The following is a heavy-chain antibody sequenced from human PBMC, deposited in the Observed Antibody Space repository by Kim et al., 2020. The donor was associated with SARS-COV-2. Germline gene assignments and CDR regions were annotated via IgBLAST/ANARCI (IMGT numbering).Heavy chain of an antibody. CDR3: ARAQRNFWSGYFDY. Sequence: GGSLRLSCAASGFTFSSYAMHWVRQAPGKGLEWVAVISYDGSNKYYVDSVKGRFTISRDNSKNTLYLQMNSLRAEDTAVYYCARAQRNFWSGYFDYWGQGTLVTVSS. J-gene: IGHJ4*02. V-gene: IGHV3-30*04. CDR1: GFTFSSYA. CDR2: ISYDGSNK. D-gene: IGHD3-3*01.